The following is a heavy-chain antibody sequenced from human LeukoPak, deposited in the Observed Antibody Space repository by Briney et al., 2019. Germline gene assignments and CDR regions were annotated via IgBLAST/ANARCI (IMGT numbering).Heavy chain of an antibody. V-gene: IGHV2-70*01. CDR2: IDWGDDK. D-gene: IGHD6-13*01. CDR3: ARIRGSSWLFDY. Sequence: QTLSLTCTFSGFSLSTSGMSVIWIRQPPGKALEWLALIDWGDDKFYSTSLKTRLTISKDTSKNQVVLTMTNMDPADTATYYCARIRGSSWLFDYWGQGTLVTVSS. J-gene: IGHJ4*02. CDR1: GFSLSTSGMS.